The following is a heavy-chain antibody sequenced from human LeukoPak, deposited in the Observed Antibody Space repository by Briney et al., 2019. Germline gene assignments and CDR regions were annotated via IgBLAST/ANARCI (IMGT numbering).Heavy chain of an antibody. D-gene: IGHD6-6*01. Sequence: SETLSLTCTVSGGSISSYYWSWIRQPPGKGLGWIGYIYYSGSTNYNPSLKSRVTISVDTSKNQFSLKLSSVTAEDTAVYYCARGRGQLLNWFDPWGQGTLVTVSS. V-gene: IGHV4-59*08. CDR3: ARGRGQLLNWFDP. CDR1: GGSISSYY. J-gene: IGHJ5*02. CDR2: IYYSGST.